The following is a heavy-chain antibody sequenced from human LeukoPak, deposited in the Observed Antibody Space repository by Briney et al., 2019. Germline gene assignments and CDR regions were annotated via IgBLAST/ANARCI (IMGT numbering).Heavy chain of an antibody. V-gene: IGHV1-18*01. CDR1: GYTFTSYF. CDR3: ARAFVVVVAATGGPLDY. D-gene: IGHD2-15*01. J-gene: IGHJ4*02. Sequence: ASVKVSCKASGYTFTSYFISGVRQAPGQGLEWMGWISAYNGNTNYAQKLQGRVTMTTDTSTSAAYMELRSLRSDDTAVYYCARAFVVVVAATGGPLDYWGQGTLVTVSS. CDR2: ISAYNGNT.